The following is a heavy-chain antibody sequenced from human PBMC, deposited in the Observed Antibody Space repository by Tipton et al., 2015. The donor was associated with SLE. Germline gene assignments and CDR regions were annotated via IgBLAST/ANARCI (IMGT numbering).Heavy chain of an antibody. D-gene: IGHD6-6*01. V-gene: IGHV4-34*01. CDR1: GGSFSGYY. CDR3: ARGGRTIATRQGWFDP. CDR2: INHSGST. Sequence: TLSLTCAVYGGSFSGYYWSWIRQPPGEGLEWIGEINHSGSTNYNPSLKSRVTISVDASKNQFSLKMNSVTAADTAVYYCARGGRTIATRQGWFDPWGQGTRVTVSS. J-gene: IGHJ5*02.